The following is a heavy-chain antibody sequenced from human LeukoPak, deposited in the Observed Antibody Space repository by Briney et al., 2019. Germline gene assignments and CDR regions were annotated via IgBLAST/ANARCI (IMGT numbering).Heavy chain of an antibody. D-gene: IGHD1-26*01. J-gene: IGHJ3*02. Sequence: GGSLRLSCAASGFTFSTYEINWVRQAPGKGLEWVANIKPDGSEKYHVDSVKGRFTISRDNAKNLLYLQMNNLRAEDTAIYYCVRGSMWSSDIWGQGTLVTVS. CDR3: VRGSMWSSDI. CDR2: IKPDGSEK. CDR1: GFTFSTYE. V-gene: IGHV3-7*01.